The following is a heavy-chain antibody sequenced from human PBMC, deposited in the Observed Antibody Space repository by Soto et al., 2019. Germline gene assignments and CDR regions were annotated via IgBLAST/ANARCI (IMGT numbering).Heavy chain of an antibody. CDR2: IYHSGTT. V-gene: IGHV4-4*02. Sequence: QVQLQESGPGLVKPSGTLSLTCAVSGASISDNWWSWVRQPPGKGLEWIGEIYHSGTTTYNPSLNSRVIISVDKSASQISLTLTSVTAADTAIYYCARHVAVPRTRGFDYWGQGTPVTVSS. J-gene: IGHJ4*02. CDR3: ARHVAVPRTRGFDY. D-gene: IGHD2-15*01. CDR1: GASISDNW.